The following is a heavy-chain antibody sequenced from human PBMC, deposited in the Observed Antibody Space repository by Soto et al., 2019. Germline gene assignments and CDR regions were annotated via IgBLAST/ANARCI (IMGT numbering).Heavy chain of an antibody. CDR2: ISYDGSNK. J-gene: IGHJ4*02. CDR1: GFTFSSYA. V-gene: IGHV3-30-3*01. D-gene: IGHD6-13*01. Sequence: QVQLVESGGGVVQPGRSLRLSCAASGFTFSSYAMHWVRQSPGKGLEWVAVISYDGSNKYYADSVKGRFTISRDNSKNTLDLQMNSLRAEETAVYYCARHKSPYSSSWYNRHFHYWGQGTLGTFSS. CDR3: ARHKSPYSSSWYNRHFHY.